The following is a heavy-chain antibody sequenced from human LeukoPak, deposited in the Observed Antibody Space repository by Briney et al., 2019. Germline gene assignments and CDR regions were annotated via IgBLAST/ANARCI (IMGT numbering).Heavy chain of an antibody. D-gene: IGHD1-26*01. CDR1: GFSFSGTW. Sequence: GGSLRLSCATSGFSFSGTWMTWVRQAPGKGLECITNISPDGSEKYYLDSVKGRFTVSRDNAKKLVYLQMNSLSVEDTAIYFCATDLNHDSGGWGQGTLVTVSS. V-gene: IGHV3-7*01. CDR3: ATDLNHDSGG. CDR2: ISPDGSEK. J-gene: IGHJ4*02.